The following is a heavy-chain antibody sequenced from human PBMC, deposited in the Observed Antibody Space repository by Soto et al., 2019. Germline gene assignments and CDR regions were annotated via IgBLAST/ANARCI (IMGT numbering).Heavy chain of an antibody. CDR2: IWYDGSNK. CDR1: GFTFSSYG. V-gene: IGHV3-33*01. CDR3: ARELGYCTNGVCYTRFDY. J-gene: IGHJ4*02. Sequence: GGSLRLSCAASGFTFSSYGMHWVRQAPGKGLEWVAVIWYDGSNKYYADSVKGRFTISRDNSKNTLYLQMNSLRAEDTAVYYCARELGYCTNGVCYTRFDYWGQGTLVTVSS. D-gene: IGHD2-8*01.